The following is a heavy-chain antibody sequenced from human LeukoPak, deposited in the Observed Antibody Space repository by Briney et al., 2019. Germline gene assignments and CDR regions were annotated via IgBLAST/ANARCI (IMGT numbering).Heavy chain of an antibody. Sequence: PGGALRLSCAASGFTLSSYEMDWVRQAPGKGLEWVSYICRSGSTIYYADSVKGRFTISRDNAKNSLYLQMNSLRAEDTAVYYCARDQMEYSSSWTGYYYYYYYMDVWGKGTTVTISS. D-gene: IGHD6-13*01. CDR3: ARDQMEYSSSWTGYYYYYYYMDV. CDR1: GFTLSSYE. V-gene: IGHV3-48*03. CDR2: ICRSGSTI. J-gene: IGHJ6*03.